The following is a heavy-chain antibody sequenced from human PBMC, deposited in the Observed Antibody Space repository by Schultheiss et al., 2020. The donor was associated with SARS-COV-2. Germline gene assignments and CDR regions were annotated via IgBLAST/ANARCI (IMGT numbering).Heavy chain of an antibody. D-gene: IGHD1-26*01. J-gene: IGHJ6*02. CDR1: GFTFSSYA. Sequence: GGSLRLSCAASGFTFSSYAMHWVRQAPGKGLEWVSYISSSGSTIYYADSVKGRFTISRDNAKNSLYLQMNSLRAEDTAVYYCARAFGGSYYYGMDVWGQGTTVTVSS. V-gene: IGHV3-48*04. CDR2: ISSSGSTI. CDR3: ARAFGGSYYYGMDV.